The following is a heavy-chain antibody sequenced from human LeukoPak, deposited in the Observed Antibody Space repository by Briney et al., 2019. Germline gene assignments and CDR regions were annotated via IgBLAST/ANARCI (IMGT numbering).Heavy chain of an antibody. D-gene: IGHD3-3*01. CDR3: ARTYYDFWSGYFFDY. CDR2: INSDGSST. Sequence: PGGSLRLSCAASGFTFSSYWVHWVRQAPGKGLVWVSRINSDGSSTSYADSVKGRFTISRDNAKNTLYLQMNSLRAEDTAVYYCARTYYDFWSGYFFDYWGQGTLVTVSS. CDR1: GFTFSSYW. J-gene: IGHJ4*02. V-gene: IGHV3-74*01.